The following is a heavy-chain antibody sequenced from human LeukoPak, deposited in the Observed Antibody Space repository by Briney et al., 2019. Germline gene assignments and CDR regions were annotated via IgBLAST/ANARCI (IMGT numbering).Heavy chain of an antibody. V-gene: IGHV3-33*01. D-gene: IGHD3-10*01. CDR2: IWYDGSNK. CDR3: AREEDGGWFDP. CDR1: GFTFNSYG. J-gene: IGHJ5*02. Sequence: PGGSLRLSCAASGFTFNSYGMQWVRQAPGKGLEWVAVIWYDGSNKYYADSVKGRFTISRANSKNTLYLQMNSLRAEDTAVYYCAREEDGGWFDPWGQGTLVTVSS.